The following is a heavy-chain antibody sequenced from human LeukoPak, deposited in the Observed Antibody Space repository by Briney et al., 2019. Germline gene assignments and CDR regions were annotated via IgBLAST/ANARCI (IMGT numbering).Heavy chain of an antibody. V-gene: IGHV3-30*04. D-gene: IGHD3-10*01. Sequence: GGSLRLSCAASGFTFSSYAMHWVRQAPGKGLEWVAVISYDGSNKYYADSVKGRFTISRDNSKNTLYLQMNSLRAEDTAVYYCARYAITMVRGVTTTLLYYYYYMDVWGKGTTVTISS. CDR3: ARYAITMVRGVTTTLLYYYYYMDV. CDR2: ISYDGSNK. CDR1: GFTFSSYA. J-gene: IGHJ6*03.